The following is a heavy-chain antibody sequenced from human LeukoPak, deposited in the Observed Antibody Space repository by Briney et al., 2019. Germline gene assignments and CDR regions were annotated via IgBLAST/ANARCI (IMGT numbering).Heavy chain of an antibody. D-gene: IGHD2-2*01. J-gene: IGHJ4*02. V-gene: IGHV3-21*03. Sequence: NPGGSLRLSCAASGFTFSSYTMNWVRQAPGKGLGWVSSIISSGSYIYYADSVKGRFTISRDNAKNSLYLQMNSLRAEDTAVYYCARDFGGYCSSTSSYLGHLDYWGQGTLVTVSS. CDR3: ARDFGGYCSSTSSYLGHLDY. CDR2: IISSGSYI. CDR1: GFTFSSYT.